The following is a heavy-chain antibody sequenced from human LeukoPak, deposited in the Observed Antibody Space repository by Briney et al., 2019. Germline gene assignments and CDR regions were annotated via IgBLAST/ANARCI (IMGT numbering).Heavy chain of an antibody. V-gene: IGHV1-2*02. CDR2: INPNSGGT. CDR3: ARGPQRWDWFDP. CDR1: GYTFTGYY. D-gene: IGHD1-1*01. J-gene: IGHJ5*02. Sequence: GASVKVSCKASGYTFTGYYMHWVRQAPGQGLEWMGWINPNSGGTNYAQKFQGRVTITTDESTSTAYMELSTLRSEGTAVHYCARGPQRWDWFDPWGQGTLVTVSS.